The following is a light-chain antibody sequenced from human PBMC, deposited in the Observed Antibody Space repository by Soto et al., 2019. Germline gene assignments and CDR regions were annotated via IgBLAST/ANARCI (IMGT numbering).Light chain of an antibody. CDR2: AAS. V-gene: IGKV1-39*01. CDR3: QQSYSTPFT. J-gene: IGKJ3*01. Sequence: DIQMTQSPSSLSASVGDRVTITCRASQSISSYLNWYQQKPGKAPKLLIYAASSLQSGVPSRLSGSGSGTDFTLNISSLQPEDFATYYCQQSYSTPFTFGPGPKVDIK. CDR1: QSISSY.